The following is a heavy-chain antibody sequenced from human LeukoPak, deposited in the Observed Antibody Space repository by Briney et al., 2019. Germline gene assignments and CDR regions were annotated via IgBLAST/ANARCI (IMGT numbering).Heavy chain of an antibody. CDR1: GYTFTNYA. CDR3: AREHYGGTRHLDH. D-gene: IGHD4-23*01. CDR2: INTGNGDT. Sequence: GASVKVSCKASGYTFTNYAIHWVRQAPGQMFEWMGWINTGNGDTKYSQNLQGRVTITRNTSANTAYMELSSLRSEDTAVYYCAREHYGGTRHLDHWGQGTLVTVSS. J-gene: IGHJ5*02. V-gene: IGHV1-3*04.